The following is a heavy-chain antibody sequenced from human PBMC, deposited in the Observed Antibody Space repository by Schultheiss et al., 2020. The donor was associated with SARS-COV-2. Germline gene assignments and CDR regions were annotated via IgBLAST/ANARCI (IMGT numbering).Heavy chain of an antibody. J-gene: IGHJ4*02. CDR2: ISAYNGNT. D-gene: IGHD1-26*01. V-gene: IGHV1-18*01. CDR3: ATGFLRVGAD. CDR1: GYTFTSYG. Sequence: ASVKVSCKASGYTFTSYGISWVRQAPGQGLEWMGWISAYNGNTNYAQKLQGRVTMTRNTSINTAYMELSGLRSDDTAVYYCATGFLRVGADWGQGTLVTVSS.